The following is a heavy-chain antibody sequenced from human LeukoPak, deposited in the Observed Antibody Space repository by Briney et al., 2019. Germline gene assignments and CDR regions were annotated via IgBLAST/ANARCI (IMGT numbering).Heavy chain of an antibody. D-gene: IGHD1-26*01. J-gene: IGHJ4*02. CDR2: ISSSSSYI. V-gene: IGHV3-21*01. CDR3: ARVDLVGATYYFDY. Sequence: GGSLRLSCAASGFTFSSYSMNWVRQAPGKGLEWVSSISSSSSYIYYADSVKGRFTISGDNAKNSLYLQMNSLRAEDTAVYYCARVDLVGATYYFDYWGQGTLVTVSS. CDR1: GFTFSSYS.